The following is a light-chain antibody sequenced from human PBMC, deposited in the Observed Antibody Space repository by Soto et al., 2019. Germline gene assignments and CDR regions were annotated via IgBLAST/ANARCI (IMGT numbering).Light chain of an antibody. CDR3: GTWDFSLSAVV. CDR1: RSNIGNIGNNY. CDR2: DNN. V-gene: IGLV1-51*01. Sequence: QSVLTQPPSVSAAPGQKVTISCSGSRSNIGNIGNNYVSWYQQLPGTAPKLLIYDNNKRPSGIPDRFSGSKSGTPATLGITGLQTGDEADYYCGTWDFSLSAVVFGGGTKLTVL. J-gene: IGLJ2*01.